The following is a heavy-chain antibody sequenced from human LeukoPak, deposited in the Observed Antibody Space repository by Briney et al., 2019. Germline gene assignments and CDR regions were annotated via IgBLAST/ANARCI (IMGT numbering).Heavy chain of an antibody. V-gene: IGHV3-23*01. Sequence: GGSLRLSCAASGFTFSSYAMSWVRQAPGKGLEWVSGISGSGDSTYYADSVKGRFTISRDNSKNTLYLQMNSLRAEDTALYYCAKDLSRYCSGGSCYGMDVWGQGTTVTVSS. CDR1: GFTFSSYA. J-gene: IGHJ6*02. CDR2: ISGSGDST. D-gene: IGHD2-15*01. CDR3: AKDLSRYCSGGSCYGMDV.